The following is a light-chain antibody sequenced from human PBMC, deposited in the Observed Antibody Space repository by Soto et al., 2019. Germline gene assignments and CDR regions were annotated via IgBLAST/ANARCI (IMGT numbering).Light chain of an antibody. V-gene: IGKV1-39*01. CDR2: GAK. CDR1: QAISNY. CDR3: QQYDSVPIT. Sequence: DIQMTQSPSFLSASVGDRVTITCRASQAISNYLNWYQQKPGKAPNLLIFGAKTLQSGVPSRFSGSGYGTDFTLTITTLQPEDVGIYYCQQYDSVPITFGGGTKVDFK. J-gene: IGKJ4*01.